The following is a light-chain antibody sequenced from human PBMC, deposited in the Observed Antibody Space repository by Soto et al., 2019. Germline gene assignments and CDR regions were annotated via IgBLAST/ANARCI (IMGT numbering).Light chain of an antibody. CDR2: GAS. V-gene: IGKV3-20*01. CDR3: QQYGSSLLFT. Sequence: EIVLTQSPGTLSLSPGERATLSCRASQSVSSSYLAWYQQKPGQAPRLLIYGASSRATGIPDRFSGSGSGTDFTLNISRREPEDFAVYYCQQYGSSLLFTFGPGTKVDIK. J-gene: IGKJ3*01. CDR1: QSVSSSY.